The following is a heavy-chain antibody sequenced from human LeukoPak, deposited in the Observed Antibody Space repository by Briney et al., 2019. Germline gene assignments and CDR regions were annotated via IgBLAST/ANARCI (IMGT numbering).Heavy chain of an antibody. Sequence: SVKVSCKASGGTFSSYAISWVRQAPGQGLECMGGIIPIFGTANYAQKFQGRVTITADKSTTTANMELSSLRSEDTAVYYCARSSIIAAAGPYYFDYWGQGTLVTVSS. J-gene: IGHJ4*02. CDR1: GGTFSSYA. CDR3: ARSSIIAAAGPYYFDY. CDR2: IIPIFGTA. D-gene: IGHD6-13*01. V-gene: IGHV1-69*06.